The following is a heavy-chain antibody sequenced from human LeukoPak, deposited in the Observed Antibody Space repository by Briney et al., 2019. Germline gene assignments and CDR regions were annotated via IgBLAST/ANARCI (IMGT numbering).Heavy chain of an antibody. CDR1: GGSISSGDYY. D-gene: IGHD3-22*01. Sequence: PSETLSLTCTVSGGSISSGDYYWSWIRQPPGKGLEWIGYIYYSGSTYYNSGNTNYNPSLKSRVTISVDTSKNQFSLRMRSVTAADTAMYYCARQIVESSGYAHWFDPWGQGTLVTVSS. V-gene: IGHV4-61*08. CDR3: ARQIVESSGYAHWFDP. J-gene: IGHJ5*02. CDR2: IYYSGSTYYNSGNT.